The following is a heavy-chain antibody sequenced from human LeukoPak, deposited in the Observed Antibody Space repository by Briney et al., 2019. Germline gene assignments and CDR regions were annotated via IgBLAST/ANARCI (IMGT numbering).Heavy chain of an antibody. V-gene: IGHV3-21*04. D-gene: IGHD4-17*01. J-gene: IGHJ4*02. Sequence: PGGSLRLSCAASGFTFSSYSMNWVRQAPGKGLEWVSSISSSSSYIYYADSVKGRFTISRDNSKNTLYLQMNSLRAEDTAVYYCARGGYGDYVNDYWGQGTLATVSS. CDR1: GFTFSSYS. CDR2: ISSSSSYI. CDR3: ARGGYGDYVNDY.